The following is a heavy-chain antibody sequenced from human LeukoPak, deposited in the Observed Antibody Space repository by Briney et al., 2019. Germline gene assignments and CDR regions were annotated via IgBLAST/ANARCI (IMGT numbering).Heavy chain of an antibody. J-gene: IGHJ2*01. Sequence: ASVKVSCKSSVYTFTGYYMHWVRQAPGQGLEWMGWINPNSGGTNYAQKFQGRVTMTTDTSTSTAYMELRSLRSDDTAVYYCCRSSSWYGYFDLWGRGTLVTVSS. V-gene: IGHV1-2*02. D-gene: IGHD6-13*01. CDR1: VYTFTGYY. CDR3: CRSSSWYGYFDL. CDR2: INPNSGGT.